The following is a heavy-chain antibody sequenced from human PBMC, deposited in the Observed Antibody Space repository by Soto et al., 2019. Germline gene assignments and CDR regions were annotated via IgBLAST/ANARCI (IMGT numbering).Heavy chain of an antibody. D-gene: IGHD3-3*01. CDR2: ISAYNGNT. CDR3: ARGNDFWSGSSKLEKYGMDV. Sequence: ASVKVSCKASGYTFTSYGISWVRQAPGQGLEWMGWISAYNGNTNYAQKLQGRVTMTTDTSTSTAYMELRSLRSDDTAVYYCARGNDFWSGSSKLEKYGMDVWGQGPTVTVSS. J-gene: IGHJ6*02. V-gene: IGHV1-18*01. CDR1: GYTFTSYG.